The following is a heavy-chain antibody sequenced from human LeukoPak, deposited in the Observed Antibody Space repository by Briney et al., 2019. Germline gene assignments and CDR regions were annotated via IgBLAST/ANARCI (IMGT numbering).Heavy chain of an antibody. CDR3: ARRAHSDAFDI. J-gene: IGHJ3*02. CDR1: GGSISSYY. CDR2: MYYSGST. Sequence: SETPSLTCTVSGGSISSYYWSWIRQPPGKGLEWIGFMYYSGSTNYNPSLKSRATISVDTSKKQSSLKLSSVTAADTAVYYCARRAHSDAFDIWGQGTMVTVSS. V-gene: IGHV4-59*08.